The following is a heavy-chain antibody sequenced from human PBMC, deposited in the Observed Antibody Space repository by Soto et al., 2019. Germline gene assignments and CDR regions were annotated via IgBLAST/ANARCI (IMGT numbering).Heavy chain of an antibody. Sequence: QVQLQESGPGLVKPSETLSLTCSVSGGSIGRYYWSWIRQSPGKGLEWIGFIYDSENTHYNPSLKSRVTISGDTSKYQLSLPLSYVTAADTAIYYCARHENGASFNHGGQGALVTVSS. D-gene: IGHD2-8*01. CDR1: GGSIGRYY. V-gene: IGHV4-59*08. J-gene: IGHJ4*02. CDR3: ARHENGASFNH. CDR2: IYDSENT.